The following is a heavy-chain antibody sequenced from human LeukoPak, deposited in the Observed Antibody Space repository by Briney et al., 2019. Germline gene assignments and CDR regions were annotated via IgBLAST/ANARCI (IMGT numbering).Heavy chain of an antibody. CDR1: GFTFSSYA. V-gene: IGHV3-23*01. Sequence: GGSLRLSCAASGFTFSSYAMSWVRQAPGKGLEWVSGISGSGGSTYYADSVKGRFTISRDNSKNTLYLQMNSLRVEDTAVYYCASPSRYCTSTSCFAEYFQHWGQGTLVTVSS. J-gene: IGHJ1*01. D-gene: IGHD2-2*01. CDR2: ISGSGGST. CDR3: ASPSRYCTSTSCFAEYFQH.